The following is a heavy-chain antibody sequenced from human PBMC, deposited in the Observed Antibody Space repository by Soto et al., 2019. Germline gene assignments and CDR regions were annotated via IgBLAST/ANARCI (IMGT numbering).Heavy chain of an antibody. CDR1: GDSVSSNSAA. J-gene: IGHJ6*02. CDR3: ARGYCSGSSCFYYYGMDV. Sequence: QVQLQQSGPGLVKPSQTLSLTCAISGDSVSSNSAAWNWIRQSPSRGLEWLGRTYYRSKWYNDYAVSVKSRITLNPATSKNQFSLQLHSVTPEDTAVYYCARGYCSGSSCFYYYGMDVWGQGTTVTVSS. CDR2: TYYRSKWYN. D-gene: IGHD2-15*01. V-gene: IGHV6-1*01.